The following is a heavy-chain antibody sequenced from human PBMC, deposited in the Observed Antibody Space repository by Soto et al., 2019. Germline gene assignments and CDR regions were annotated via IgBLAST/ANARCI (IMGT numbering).Heavy chain of an antibody. CDR3: AKSLTASNFRLDV. CDR1: GFTLNTYF. V-gene: IGHV3-23*01. CDR2: ISGGGGTK. Sequence: GGSLRLSCTASGFTLNTYFMSCVRQAPGEGLEWISAISGGGGTKYYSASVKGRFTISRDNSNNTLYLQMNSLRADDTAVYYCAKSLTASNFRLDVWGHGTRVTVSS. J-gene: IGHJ6*02. D-gene: IGHD7-27*01.